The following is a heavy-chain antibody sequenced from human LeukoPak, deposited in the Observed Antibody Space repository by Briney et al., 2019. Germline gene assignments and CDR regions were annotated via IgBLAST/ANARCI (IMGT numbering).Heavy chain of an antibody. CDR3: ARGYCSGGSCYPRDY. CDR1: GYTFTGYY. Sequence: AASVKVSCKASGYTFTGYYIHWVRQAPGQGLEWMGWMNPNSGNTGYAQKFQGRVTMTRNTSISTAYMELSSLRSEDTAVYYCARGYCSGGSCYPRDYWGQGTLVTVSS. CDR2: MNPNSGNT. J-gene: IGHJ4*02. D-gene: IGHD2-15*01. V-gene: IGHV1-8*02.